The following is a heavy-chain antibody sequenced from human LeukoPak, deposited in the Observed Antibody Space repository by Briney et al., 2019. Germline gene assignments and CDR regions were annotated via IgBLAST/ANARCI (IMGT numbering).Heavy chain of an antibody. J-gene: IGHJ6*03. V-gene: IGHV4-61*02. CDR3: AKTYYDILTGYGGPDYMDV. D-gene: IGHD3-9*01. CDR1: GGSISSGSYY. CDR2: IYTSGST. Sequence: SETLSLTCTVSGGSISSGSYYWSWIRQPAGKGLEWIGRIYTSGSTNYNPSLKSRVTISVDTSKNQFSLKLGSVTAADAAVYYCAKTYYDILTGYGGPDYMDVGGKGTTVTVYS.